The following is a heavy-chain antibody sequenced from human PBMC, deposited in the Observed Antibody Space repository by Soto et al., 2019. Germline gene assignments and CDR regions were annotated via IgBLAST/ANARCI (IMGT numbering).Heavy chain of an antibody. J-gene: IGHJ4*02. Sequence: GGSLRLSCAASGFTISDYYMSWIRQAPGKGLEWISHLRSGRTATHYADSVKGRFTISGDDAQNSLFLQMDSLRVEDTAVYYCARARPYSNSPLDFWGQGTLVTVSS. CDR1: GFTISDYY. CDR2: LRSGRTAT. V-gene: IGHV3-11*01. CDR3: ARARPYSNSPLDF. D-gene: IGHD4-4*01.